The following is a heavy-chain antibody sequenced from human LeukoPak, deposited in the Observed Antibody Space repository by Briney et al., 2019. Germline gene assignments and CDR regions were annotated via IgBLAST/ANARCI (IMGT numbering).Heavy chain of an antibody. V-gene: IGHV5-51*01. CDR2: IYPRDSDT. CDR1: GYDFTTIW. CDR3: VRACMSAPGLDY. D-gene: IGHD2-8*01. Sequence: GDSLKISCNCCGYDFTTIWSGWVRQLRGKPLECMEIIYPRDSDTRYSPSFKGQVTISVYKSISTPYLQSSSLKASETATYYCVRACMSAPGLDYWGQETLGTVSS. J-gene: IGHJ4*02.